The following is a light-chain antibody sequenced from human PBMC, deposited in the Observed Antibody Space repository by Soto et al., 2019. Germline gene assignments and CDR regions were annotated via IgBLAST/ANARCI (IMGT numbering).Light chain of an antibody. CDR2: RNN. Sequence: QSVLTQPPSVSAAPGQKVTISCSGSSSNIGNNYVSWYEQLPGTAPKLLIYRNNQRPSGVPDRFSGSKSGTSASLAISGLQSEDEADYYCSVWDDSLNGRVFGGGTKLTVL. CDR3: SVWDDSLNGRV. J-gene: IGLJ3*02. CDR1: SSNIGNNY. V-gene: IGLV1-44*01.